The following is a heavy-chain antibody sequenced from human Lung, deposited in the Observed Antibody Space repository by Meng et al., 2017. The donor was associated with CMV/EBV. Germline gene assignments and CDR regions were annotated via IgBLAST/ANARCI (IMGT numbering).Heavy chain of an antibody. D-gene: IGHD1-26*01. Sequence: EVQLVESXXXXVXXGGXLILSCTVSGVTLRSYWMHWVRQAPGKGLEWVSRIHVDGRGISYADSVKGRFTISKDDARNSLHLQMNSLRVEDTAVYYCARGLEENLGWEMGYWGQGTLVTVSS. CDR3: ARGLEENLGWEMGY. CDR1: GVTLRSYW. V-gene: IGHV3-74*01. CDR2: IHVDGRGI. J-gene: IGHJ4*02.